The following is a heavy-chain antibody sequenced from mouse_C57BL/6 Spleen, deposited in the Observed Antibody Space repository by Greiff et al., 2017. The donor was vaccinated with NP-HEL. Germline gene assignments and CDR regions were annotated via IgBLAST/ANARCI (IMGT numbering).Heavy chain of an antibody. CDR1: GYTFTSYW. J-gene: IGHJ1*03. CDR2: IDPSDSYT. D-gene: IGHD2-1*01. CDR3: AREDYGNSYWYFDV. Sequence: QVQLQQPGAELVKPGASVKLSCKASGYTFTSYWMQWVTQRPGQGLEWIGEIDPSDSYTNYNQKFKGKATLTVDTSSSTAYMQLSSLTSEDSAVYYCAREDYGNSYWYFDVWGTGTTVTVSS. V-gene: IGHV1-50*01.